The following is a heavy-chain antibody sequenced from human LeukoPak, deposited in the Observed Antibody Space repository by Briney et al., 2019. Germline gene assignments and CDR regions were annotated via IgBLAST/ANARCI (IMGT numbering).Heavy chain of an antibody. J-gene: IGHJ4*02. CDR2: IIPIFGTA. CDR1: GGTFSSYA. V-gene: IGHV1-69*05. D-gene: IGHD1-26*01. Sequence: SVKVSCKASGGTFSSYAISWVRQAPGQGLEWMGGIIPIFGTANYAQKFQGRVTITTDESTSTAYMELSSLRSEDTAVYYCARAGLVGATFFDYWGQGALVTVSS. CDR3: ARAGLVGATFFDY.